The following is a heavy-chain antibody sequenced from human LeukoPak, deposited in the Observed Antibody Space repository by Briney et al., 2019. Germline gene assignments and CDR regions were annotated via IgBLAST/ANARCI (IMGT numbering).Heavy chain of an antibody. J-gene: IGHJ4*02. D-gene: IGHD2-21*01. Sequence: GESLKISCKASGYSFTNYWIVWVRQMRGRGLEWMGIIYPGDSATCFRPFFQGQVTTSADKSISTDYLQWSSLKASDTAIYYCARRGDDRAFDYWGQGTLVTVSS. CDR2: IYPGDSAT. CDR1: GYSFTNYW. V-gene: IGHV5-51*01. CDR3: ARRGDDRAFDY.